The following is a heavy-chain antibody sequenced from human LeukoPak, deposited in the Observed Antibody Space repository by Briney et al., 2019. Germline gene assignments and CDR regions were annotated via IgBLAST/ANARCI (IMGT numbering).Heavy chain of an antibody. V-gene: IGHV3-21*01. CDR1: GFTFSSYS. Sequence: GGSLRLSCAASGFTFSSYSMNWVRQAPGKGLEWVSSISSSSSYIYYADSVKGRFTISRDNAKNSLYLQMNSLRAENTAVYYCARDPAYYYDSSGYYYVPYWGQGTLVTVSS. CDR3: ARDPAYYYDSSGYYYVPY. CDR2: ISSSSSYI. D-gene: IGHD3-22*01. J-gene: IGHJ4*02.